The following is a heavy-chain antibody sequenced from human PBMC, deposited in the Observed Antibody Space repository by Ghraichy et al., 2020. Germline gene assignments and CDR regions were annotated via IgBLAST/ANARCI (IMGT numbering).Heavy chain of an antibody. CDR2: IRSKADGGTT. CDR3: TRDRPIDY. V-gene: IGHV3-49*03. Sequence: GGSLRLSCTASGFTFGDYAMAWFRQAPGKGLEWVGFIRSKADGGTTAYAASVKGRFTVSRDDSKSIAYLPMNSLETEDTAVYYCTRDRPIDYWGQGILVTVSS. CDR1: GFTFGDYA. J-gene: IGHJ4*02.